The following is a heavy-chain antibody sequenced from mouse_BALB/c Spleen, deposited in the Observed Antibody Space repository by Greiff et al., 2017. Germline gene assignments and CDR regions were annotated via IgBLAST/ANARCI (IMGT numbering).Heavy chain of an antibody. CDR2: ISSGGSYT. J-gene: IGHJ2*01. CDR3: ARRKDYFDY. Sequence: DVKLVESGGDLVKPGGSLKLSCAASGFTFSSYGMSWVRQTPDKRLEWVATISSGGSYTYYPDSVKGRFTISRDNAKNTLYLQMSSLKSEDTAMYYCARRKDYFDYWGQGTTLTVSS. CDR1: GFTFSSYG. V-gene: IGHV5-6*02.